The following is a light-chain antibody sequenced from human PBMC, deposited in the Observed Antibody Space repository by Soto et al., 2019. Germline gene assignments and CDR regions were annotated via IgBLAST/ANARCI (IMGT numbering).Light chain of an antibody. CDR3: QQYGSSPTWT. CDR1: QSVSSSY. Sequence: EIVLTQSPGTLSLSPGERATLSCRASQSVSSSYLVWYQQKPGQAPRLLIYDTSSRATGIPDRFGGSGSGRDLTLIISRLEPEDFAVYYCQQYGSSPTWTFGQGTKVEIK. J-gene: IGKJ1*01. CDR2: DTS. V-gene: IGKV3-20*01.